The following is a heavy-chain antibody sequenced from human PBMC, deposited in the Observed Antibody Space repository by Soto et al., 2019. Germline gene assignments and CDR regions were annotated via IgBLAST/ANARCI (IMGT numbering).Heavy chain of an antibody. V-gene: IGHV4-31*03. D-gene: IGHD3-10*01. Sequence: QVQLQESGPGLVKPSQTLSLTCTVSGGSISSGGYYWSWIRQHPGKGLEWIGYIYYSGSTYYNPSLKSRVTISVDTSKNQFSLKLSSVTAADTAVYYCARDWRALSFGDSLRYMDVWGKGTTVTVSS. CDR1: GGSISSGGYY. CDR2: IYYSGST. J-gene: IGHJ6*03. CDR3: ARDWRALSFGDSLRYMDV.